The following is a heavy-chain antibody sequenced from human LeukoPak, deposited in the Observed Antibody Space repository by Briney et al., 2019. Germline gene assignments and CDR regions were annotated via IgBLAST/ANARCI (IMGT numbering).Heavy chain of an antibody. D-gene: IGHD3-22*01. CDR1: GGSISTYY. CDR3: ARGRGDSRGTSFDY. V-gene: IGHV4-59*01. J-gene: IGHJ4*02. CDR2: IYYTGTT. Sequence: PSETLPLTCTVSGGSISTYYWSWIRQPPGKGLEWIAYIYYTGTTTYNPSFKSRVTISIDTSRNQFSLNLNSVTAADTAVYYCARGRGDSRGTSFDYWGQGTLVTVSS.